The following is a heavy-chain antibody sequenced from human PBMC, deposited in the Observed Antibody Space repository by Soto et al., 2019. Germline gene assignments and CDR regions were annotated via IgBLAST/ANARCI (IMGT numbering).Heavy chain of an antibody. CDR3: ARMSSGWLRADYFEH. J-gene: IGHJ1*01. D-gene: IGHD6-19*01. CDR1: GFTVSSNY. CDR2: IYSGGST. V-gene: IGHV3-53*01. Sequence: GGSLRLSCAASGFTVSSNYMSWVRQAPGKGLEWVSVIYSGGSTYYADSVKGRFTISRDNSKNTLYLQMNSLRAEDTSVYYCARMSSGWLRADYFEHWGQGTLVTVSS.